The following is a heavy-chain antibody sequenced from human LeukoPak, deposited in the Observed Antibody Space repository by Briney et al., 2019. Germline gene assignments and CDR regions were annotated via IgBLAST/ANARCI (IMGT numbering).Heavy chain of an antibody. Sequence: SETLSLTCTVSGGSLSSYYWSWIRQPPGKGLEWMGYIYYSGSTNYNPSLKSRVTISVDTSKNQFSLKLSSVTAADTAVYYCARQGYYAFTYAFDIWGQGTMVTVSS. D-gene: IGHD2-2*01. CDR2: IYYSGST. V-gene: IGHV4-59*08. CDR1: GGSLSSYY. J-gene: IGHJ3*02. CDR3: ARQGYYAFTYAFDI.